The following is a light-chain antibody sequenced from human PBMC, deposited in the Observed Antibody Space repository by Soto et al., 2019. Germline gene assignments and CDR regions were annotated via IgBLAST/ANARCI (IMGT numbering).Light chain of an antibody. CDR3: QHYNSYSEA. J-gene: IGKJ1*01. CDR2: KAS. V-gene: IGKV1-5*03. CDR1: QTISSW. Sequence: DIPMTQSPSTLSGSVGDRVTITCRASQTISSWLAWYQQKPGKAPKLLIYKASTLKSGVPSRFSGSGSGTEFTLTISSLQPDDFATYYSQHYNSYSEAFGQGTKVEL.